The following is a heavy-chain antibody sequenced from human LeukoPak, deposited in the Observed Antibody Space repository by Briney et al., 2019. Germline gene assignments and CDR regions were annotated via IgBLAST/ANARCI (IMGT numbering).Heavy chain of an antibody. J-gene: IGHJ6*02. CDR3: ARDYSGYDSYSYYYGMDV. CDR1: GGSFSGYY. D-gene: IGHD5-12*01. V-gene: IGHV4-34*01. Sequence: SETLSLTCAVYGGSFSGYYWSWIRQPPGKGLEWIGEINHSGSTNYNPSLESRVTISVDTSKNQFSLKLSSVTAADTAVYYCARDYSGYDSYSYYYGMDVWGQGTTVTVSS. CDR2: INHSGST.